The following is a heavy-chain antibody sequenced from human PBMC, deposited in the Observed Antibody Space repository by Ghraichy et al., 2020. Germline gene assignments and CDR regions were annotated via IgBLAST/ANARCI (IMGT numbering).Heavy chain of an antibody. D-gene: IGHD6-13*01. J-gene: IGHJ4*02. Sequence: GGSLRLSCAASGFTFSSYWMSWVRQAPGKGLEWVANIKQDGSEKYYVDSVKGRFTISRDNAKNSLYLQMNSLRAEDTAVYYCAREGPLIAAAGYDYWGQGTLVTVSS. V-gene: IGHV3-7*03. CDR1: GFTFSSYW. CDR3: AREGPLIAAAGYDY. CDR2: IKQDGSEK.